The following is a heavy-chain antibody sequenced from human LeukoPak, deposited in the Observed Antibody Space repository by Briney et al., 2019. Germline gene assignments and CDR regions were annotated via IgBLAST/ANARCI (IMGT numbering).Heavy chain of an antibody. CDR2: LSGSGITT. J-gene: IGHJ4*01. CDR1: GFTFSNSA. D-gene: IGHD6-19*01. CDR3: AKGIYSSGWSYFDY. V-gene: IGHV3-23*01. Sequence: GRSLRLSCAASGFTFSNSALSWVRQAPGKGLEWVSTLSGSGITTYYADSVKGRFTISRDNSKNTLYLQMNSLRAEDTAVYYCAKGIYSSGWSYFDYWGHGTLVTVSS.